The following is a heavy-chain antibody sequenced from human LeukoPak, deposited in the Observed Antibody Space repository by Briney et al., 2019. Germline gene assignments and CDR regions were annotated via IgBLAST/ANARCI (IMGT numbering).Heavy chain of an antibody. V-gene: IGHV3-7*05. CDR1: GFTFTNSW. CDR2: IKPDGSQK. CDR3: ARVNTNWPLDY. Sequence: PGGALRLSCAASGFTFTNSWMSWVRHAPEKGLEWVANIKPDGSQKYYVDSVKGRFSISRDNAKNSLYLQMNSLRAEDTAVYYCARVNTNWPLDYWGQGTLVTVSS. D-gene: IGHD1-1*01. J-gene: IGHJ4*02.